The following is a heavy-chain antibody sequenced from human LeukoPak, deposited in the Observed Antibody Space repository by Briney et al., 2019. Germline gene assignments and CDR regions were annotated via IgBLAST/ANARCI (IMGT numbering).Heavy chain of an antibody. D-gene: IGHD3-22*01. V-gene: IGHV4-31*03. Sequence: SETLSLTCTVSGGSISSGGYHWSWIRQHPGKGLEWIGYIYDSGSTYYNPSLKSRVSLSVDTSKNQFSLKLSSVTAADTAVYYCARGYYDGSGYYSPPDTWGQGTLVTVSS. CDR3: ARGYYDGSGYYSPPDT. J-gene: IGHJ5*02. CDR1: GGSISSGGYH. CDR2: IYDSGST.